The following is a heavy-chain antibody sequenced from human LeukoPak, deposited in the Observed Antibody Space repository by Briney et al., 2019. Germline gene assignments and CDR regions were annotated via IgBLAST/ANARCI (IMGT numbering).Heavy chain of an antibody. CDR1: GFTFSSYA. J-gene: IGHJ4*02. Sequence: SGGSLRLSCAASGFTFSSYAMSWVRQAPGKGLEWVSGISGSGGSTYYADSVKGRFTISRDNSKNRLYLQMNSLRAEDTAVYYCAKRPRGTYLDPFDYWGQGTLVTVSS. D-gene: IGHD1-7*01. V-gene: IGHV3-23*01. CDR3: AKRPRGTYLDPFDY. CDR2: ISGSGGST.